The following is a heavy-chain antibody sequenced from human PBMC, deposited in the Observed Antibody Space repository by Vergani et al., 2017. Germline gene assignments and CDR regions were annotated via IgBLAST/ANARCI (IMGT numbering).Heavy chain of an antibody. CDR3: AKDFSGCDFWGGYNYYYYYMDV. CDR2: ISGSGGST. J-gene: IGHJ6*03. CDR1: GFTFSSYA. Sequence: EVQLLESGGGLVQPGGSLRLSCAASGFTFSSYAMSWVRQAPGKGLEWVSAISGSGGSTYYADPAKGLFTISRDNSKKTLYLQMNSLGAEDTAVYYCAKDFSGCDFWGGYNYYYYYMDVWGKGTTVTVSS. D-gene: IGHD3-3*01. V-gene: IGHV3-23*01.